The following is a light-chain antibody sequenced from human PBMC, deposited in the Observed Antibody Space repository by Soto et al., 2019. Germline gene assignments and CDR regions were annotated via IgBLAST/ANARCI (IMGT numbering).Light chain of an antibody. CDR2: EVS. J-gene: IGLJ1*01. Sequence: QSVLTQPASVSGSPGQSITISCTGTTSDVGSYDLVSWYQQHPGKAPKIMIYEVSERPSGDSNRFSGSKSGNTASLTISGLQAEDEADYYCCSYAGGRSPYVFGTGTKVTVL. V-gene: IGLV2-23*02. CDR1: TSDVGSYDL. CDR3: CSYAGGRSPYV.